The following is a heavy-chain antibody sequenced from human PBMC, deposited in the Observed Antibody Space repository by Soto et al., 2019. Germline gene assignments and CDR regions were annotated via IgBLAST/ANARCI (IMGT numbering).Heavy chain of an antibody. D-gene: IGHD5-12*01. V-gene: IGHV4-34*01. CDR1: GGSFSGYY. J-gene: IGHJ4*02. CDR3: ARRGEMATPFDY. Sequence: QVQLQQWGAGLLKPSETLSLTCAVYGGSFSGYYWSWIRQPPGKGLEWIGEINHSGSTNYNPSLKSRVTRSVDTSKNQFSLKLSSVTAADTAVYYCARRGEMATPFDYWGQGTLVTVSS. CDR2: INHSGST.